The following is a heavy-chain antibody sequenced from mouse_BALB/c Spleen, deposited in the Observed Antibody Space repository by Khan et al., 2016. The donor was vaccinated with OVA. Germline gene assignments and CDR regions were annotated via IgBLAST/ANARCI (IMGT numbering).Heavy chain of an antibody. CDR2: IYPGDGDT. Sequence: QVQLKQSGAELARPGASVKLSCKASGYNFSSYWMQWVKQRPGQGLEWIGAIYPGDGDTRYTQKFKGKATLTADKSSSTAYMQLSNLASEDSAVYDCERGTTVEAMDYWGQGTSVTVSS. CDR3: ERGTTVEAMDY. D-gene: IGHD1-1*01. J-gene: IGHJ4*01. CDR1: GYNFSSYW. V-gene: IGHV1-87*01.